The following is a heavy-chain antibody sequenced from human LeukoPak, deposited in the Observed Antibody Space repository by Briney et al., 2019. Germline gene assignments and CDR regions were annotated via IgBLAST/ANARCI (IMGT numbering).Heavy chain of an antibody. D-gene: IGHD6-19*01. Sequence: GGSLRLSCVASGFTFSHYSMNWVRQAPGKGLEWVSSISSSSSYIYYADSVKGRFTISRDNAKNSLYLQMNSLRAEDTAVYYCARDSLGEYSSGWATDYYYYYGMDVWGQGTTVTVSS. V-gene: IGHV3-21*01. CDR3: ARDSLGEYSSGWATDYYYYYGMDV. J-gene: IGHJ6*02. CDR1: GFTFSHYS. CDR2: ISSSSSYI.